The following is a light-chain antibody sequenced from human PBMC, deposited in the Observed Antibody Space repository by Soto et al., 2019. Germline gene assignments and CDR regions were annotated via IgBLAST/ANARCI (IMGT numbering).Light chain of an antibody. Sequence: NFMLTQPHSVSESPGKTVTISCTRSSGSIASNYVQWYQQRPGSAPTTVIYEDNQRPSGVPDRFSGSNDSSSNSASLTISGLKTEDEADYYCQSYDSSNQVFGTGTKVTVL. CDR3: QSYDSSNQV. CDR1: SGSIASNY. J-gene: IGLJ1*01. CDR2: EDN. V-gene: IGLV6-57*03.